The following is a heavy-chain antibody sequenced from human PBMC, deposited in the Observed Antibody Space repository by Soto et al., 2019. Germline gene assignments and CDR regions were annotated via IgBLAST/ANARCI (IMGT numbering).Heavy chain of an antibody. CDR3: ARDPKPDLWFGELFHYGMDV. D-gene: IGHD3-10*01. Sequence: GGSLRLSCAASGFTFSSYWMSWVRQAQGKGLEWVANIKQDGSEKYYADSVKGRFTISRDNSKNTLYLQMNSLRAEDTAVYYCARDPKPDLWFGELFHYGMDVWGQGTTVTVS. V-gene: IGHV3-7*01. J-gene: IGHJ6*02. CDR2: IKQDGSEK. CDR1: GFTFSSYW.